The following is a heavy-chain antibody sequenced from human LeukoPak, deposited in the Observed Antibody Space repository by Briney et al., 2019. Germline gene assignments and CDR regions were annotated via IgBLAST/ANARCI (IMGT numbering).Heavy chain of an antibody. J-gene: IGHJ1*01. Sequence: SETLSLTCTVSGGSISNKYWSWIRQPPGKGLEWIGYIYYSGSTNYNPSLKSRVTISVDTSKNQFSLKLSSVTAADTAVYYCARVGSGIAAAGIFQQWGQGTLVTDSS. CDR2: IYYSGST. CDR1: GGSISNKY. V-gene: IGHV4-59*01. D-gene: IGHD6-13*01. CDR3: ARVGSGIAAAGIFQQ.